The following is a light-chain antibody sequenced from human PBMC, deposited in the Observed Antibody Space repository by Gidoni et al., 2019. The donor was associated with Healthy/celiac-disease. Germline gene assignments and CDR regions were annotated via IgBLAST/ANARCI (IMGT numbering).Light chain of an antibody. J-gene: IGKJ1*01. CDR2: AAS. CDR1: QIISSY. Sequence: DIQMTQPPASLSASVGDRVTITCRASQIISSYLNWYQQKPGKAPKLLIYAASSLQSGVPSRFSGSGSGTDFTLTISSLQPEDFANYYCQQSYSTPWTFGQGTKVEIK. CDR3: QQSYSTPWT. V-gene: IGKV1-39*01.